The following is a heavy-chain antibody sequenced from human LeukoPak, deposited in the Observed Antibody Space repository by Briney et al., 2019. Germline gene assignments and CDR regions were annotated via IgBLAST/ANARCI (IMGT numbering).Heavy chain of an antibody. CDR3: ARSGRGTYYYFDL. J-gene: IGHJ4*02. CDR2: IYTSGST. V-gene: IGHV4-61*02. D-gene: IGHD1-26*01. CDR1: GGSISSGDYY. Sequence: SETLSLTCTVSGGSISSGDYYWSWIRQPAGKGLEWIGRIYTSGSTNYNPSLKSRITISIDTSKNQFSLNLSSVTAADTAVYYCARSGRGTYYYFDLWGQGTLVTVSS.